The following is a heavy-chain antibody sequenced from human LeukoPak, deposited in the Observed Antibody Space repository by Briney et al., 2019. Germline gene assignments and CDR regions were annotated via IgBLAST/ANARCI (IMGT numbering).Heavy chain of an antibody. CDR2: TYYRCKWYH. D-gene: IGHD3-10*01. J-gene: IGHJ4*02. V-gene: IGHV6-1*01. CDR3: AKGRWALFDC. CDR1: GDTVSSNSAA. Sequence: SQTLSLTCDISGDTVSSNSAAWDWNRQSPWRGLEWLGRTYYRCKWYHDYAISVKSRMTINADTSKNQFSLQINSVAPEDTAVYYCAKGRWALFDCWGQGTLVIVSS.